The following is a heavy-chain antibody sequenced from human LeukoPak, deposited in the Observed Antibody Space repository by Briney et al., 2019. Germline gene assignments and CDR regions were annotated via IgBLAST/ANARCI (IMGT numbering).Heavy chain of an antibody. CDR1: GGSISSSSYY. Sequence: SETLSLTCTVSGGSISSSSYYWGWIRQPPGKGLEWIGSIYYSGSTYHNPSLKSRVTISVDTSKNQFSLKLSSVTAADTAVYYCAREGMGYNWFDPWGQGTLVTVSS. D-gene: IGHD6-13*01. CDR3: AREGMGYNWFDP. J-gene: IGHJ5*02. V-gene: IGHV4-39*02. CDR2: IYYSGST.